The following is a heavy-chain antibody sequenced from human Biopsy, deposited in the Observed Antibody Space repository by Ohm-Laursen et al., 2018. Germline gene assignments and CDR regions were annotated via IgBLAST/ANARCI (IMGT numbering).Heavy chain of an antibody. CDR2: IWYDGSNK. CDR3: ARDRYYGSESYYSHYNMDV. Sequence: SLRLSCAASGFTFSSYGIHWVRQAPGKGLEWVAVIWYDGSNKYSADSVKGRFSISRDNSKKTVYLQMNSLRAADTAVYYCARDRYYGSESYYSHYNMDVWGQGTTVSVSS. D-gene: IGHD3-10*01. CDR1: GFTFSSYG. J-gene: IGHJ6*02. V-gene: IGHV3-33*01.